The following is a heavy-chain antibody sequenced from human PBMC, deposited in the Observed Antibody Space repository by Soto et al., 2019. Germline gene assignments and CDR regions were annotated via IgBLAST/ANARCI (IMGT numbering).Heavy chain of an antibody. V-gene: IGHV1-69*06. Sequence: SVKVSCKASGGTFSSYAISWVRQAPGQGLEWMGGIIPIFGTANYAQKFQGRVTITADKSTSTAYMELSSLRSEDTAVYYCAGGRVVVVVAATQDWFDPWGQGTLVTVSS. CDR2: IIPIFGTA. CDR3: AGGRVVVVVAATQDWFDP. J-gene: IGHJ5*02. CDR1: GGTFSSYA. D-gene: IGHD2-15*01.